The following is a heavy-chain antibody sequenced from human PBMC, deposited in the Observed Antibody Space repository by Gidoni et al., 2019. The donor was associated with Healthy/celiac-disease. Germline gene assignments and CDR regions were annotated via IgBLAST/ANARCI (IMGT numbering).Heavy chain of an antibody. CDR3: ARASGYDFWSGPYNWFDP. J-gene: IGHJ5*02. CDR1: GSTFTGYY. V-gene: IGHV1-2*02. D-gene: IGHD3-3*01. Sequence: QVQLVQSGAAVKKPGASVKVSCKASGSTFTGYYMHWVRQAPGQGLEWIGWINPNSGGTNYAQKFQGRVTMTRDTSISTAYMELSRLRSDDTAVYYCARASGYDFWSGPYNWFDPWGQGTLVTVSS. CDR2: INPNSGGT.